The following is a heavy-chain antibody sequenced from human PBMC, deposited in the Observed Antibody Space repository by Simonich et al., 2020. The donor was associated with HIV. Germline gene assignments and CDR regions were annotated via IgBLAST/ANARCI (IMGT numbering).Heavy chain of an antibody. CDR1: GGSFRAYY. Sequence: QVQLQQWGAGLLKPSETLSLTCAVYGGSFRAYYWSWLRQPPGKGLEWIGEINHRGSTNYNPSLKSRVTISVDTSNNQFSLKLSSVTAADTAVYYCARRHPTTVTTPYFDYWGQGTLVTVSS. V-gene: IGHV4-34*01. J-gene: IGHJ4*02. CDR2: INHRGST. D-gene: IGHD4-17*01. CDR3: ARRHPTTVTTPYFDY.